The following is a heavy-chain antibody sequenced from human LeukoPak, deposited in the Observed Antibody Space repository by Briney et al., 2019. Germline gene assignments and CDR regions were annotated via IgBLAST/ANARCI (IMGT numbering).Heavy chain of an antibody. CDR3: ARQDIAARPPEGY. J-gene: IGHJ4*02. CDR2: IYPGDSDT. V-gene: IGHV5-51*01. D-gene: IGHD6-6*01. CDR1: GYSFITYK. Sequence: GESLKISCKGSGYSFITYKIGWVRQMPGKGLEWMGIIYPGDSDTRYSPSFQGQVTISVDKSISTAYLRWSSLKGSDTAMYYCARQDIAARPPEGYWGQGTLVIVSS.